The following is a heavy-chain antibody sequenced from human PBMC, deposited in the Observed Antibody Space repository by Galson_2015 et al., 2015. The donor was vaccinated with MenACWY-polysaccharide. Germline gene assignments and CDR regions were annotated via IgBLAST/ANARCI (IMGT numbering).Heavy chain of an antibody. CDR1: GFTFSTYT. CDR2: VSSGSGTI. J-gene: IGHJ4*02. D-gene: IGHD4-11*01. V-gene: IGHV3-48*02. Sequence: LRLSCAASGFTFSTYTMTWVRQAPGKGLEWVSSVSSGSGTIYYAESVKGWFTISRDNAQSSLYLQLNSLRDEDTAVYYCARVAYSSRTFDSWGQGTLVTVSS. CDR3: ARVAYSSRTFDS.